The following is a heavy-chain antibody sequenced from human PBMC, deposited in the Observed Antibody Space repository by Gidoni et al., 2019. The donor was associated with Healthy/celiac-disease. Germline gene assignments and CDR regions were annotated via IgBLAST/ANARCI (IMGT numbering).Heavy chain of an antibody. V-gene: IGHV3-33*01. Sequence: QVQLVVSGGGVVQPGRSLTPSCAASGFTFSSHGMHWVRQAPGKGLEWVAVIWYDGSNKYYADSVKGRITISRDNSKNTLYLQMNSLRAEDTAVYYCAREVGCGGDCQYRRAYYYGMDVWGQGTTVTVSS. D-gene: IGHD2-21*02. CDR3: AREVGCGGDCQYRRAYYYGMDV. CDR2: IWYDGSNK. J-gene: IGHJ6*02. CDR1: GFTFSSHG.